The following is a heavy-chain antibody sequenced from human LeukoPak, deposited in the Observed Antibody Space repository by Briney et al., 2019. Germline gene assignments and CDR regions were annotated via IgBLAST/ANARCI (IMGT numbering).Heavy chain of an antibody. D-gene: IGHD1-26*01. Sequence: GGSLRLSCAASGFTFSDYSMNWVRQAPGKGLEWVSSISRNSRHVYYGGSVWGRFTISRDDARNSLFLEMNRLRAEDMAVYYCVRDFMGMGGTTAYLHYWGQGTLVTVSS. CDR2: ISRNSRHV. V-gene: IGHV3-21*01. CDR1: GFTFSDYS. CDR3: VRDFMGMGGTTAYLHY. J-gene: IGHJ1*01.